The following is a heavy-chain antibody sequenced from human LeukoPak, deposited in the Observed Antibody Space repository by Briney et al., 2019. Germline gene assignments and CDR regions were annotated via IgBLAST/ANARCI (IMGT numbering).Heavy chain of an antibody. D-gene: IGHD6-25*01. CDR2: ISGSGGST. CDR3: AKDAHGGKYFDY. V-gene: IGHV3-23*01. CDR1: RFTFSTYA. Sequence: GGSLRLSCAASRFTFSTYAMSWGPQTPWKGLEWVSAISGSGGSTYYADSVKGRFTISRDNSKNTLYLQMNSLRAEDTAVYYCAKDAHGGKYFDYWGQGTLVTVSS. J-gene: IGHJ4*02.